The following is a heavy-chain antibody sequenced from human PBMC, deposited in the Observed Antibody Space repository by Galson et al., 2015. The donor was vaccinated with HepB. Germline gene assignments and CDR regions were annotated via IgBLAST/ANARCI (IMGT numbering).Heavy chain of an antibody. CDR3: VRDLEGYCTDGVCGP. V-gene: IGHV3-74*03. Sequence: SLRLSCAASGFTFSNYWMHWVRQAPGKGLLCVARINRDGSTTTYAESVRGRFAISRDNARNTLHLQMNSLRAEDTAVYYCVRDLEGYCTDGVCGPWGQGTLVTVSS. CDR1: GFTFSNYW. D-gene: IGHD2-8*01. J-gene: IGHJ5*02. CDR2: INRDGSTT.